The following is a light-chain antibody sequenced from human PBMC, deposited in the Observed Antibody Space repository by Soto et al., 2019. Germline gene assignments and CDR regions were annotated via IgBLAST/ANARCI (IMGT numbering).Light chain of an antibody. J-gene: IGKJ1*01. Sequence: MVMTHFAYTLSAGPWQRASHYCRASQSVRTTVAWYHQKPGQAPRLLVYGASTRATGIPARFSGRGAGISCTRTITSLQSEHGGVYDRQQYGRSPSTFGQGTKVDIK. CDR2: GAS. CDR1: QSVRTT. V-gene: IGKV3-15*01. CDR3: QQYGRSPST.